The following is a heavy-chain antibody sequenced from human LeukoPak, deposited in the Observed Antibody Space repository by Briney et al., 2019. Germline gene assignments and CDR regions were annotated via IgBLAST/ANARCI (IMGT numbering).Heavy chain of an antibody. D-gene: IGHD2-15*01. CDR2: IIPIFGTA. CDR1: GGTFSSYA. J-gene: IGHJ5*02. CDR3: ARWYGAAKNWFDP. Sequence: ASVKVSCKASGGTFSSYAISWVRQAPGQGLEWMGGIIPIFGTANYAQKFQGRVTITADKSTSTAYMELSSLRSEDTAVYYCARWYGAAKNWFDPWGQGTLVTVSS. V-gene: IGHV1-69*06.